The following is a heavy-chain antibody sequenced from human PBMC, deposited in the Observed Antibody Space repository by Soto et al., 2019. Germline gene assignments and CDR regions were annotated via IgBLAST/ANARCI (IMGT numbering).Heavy chain of an antibody. D-gene: IGHD2-2*01. CDR3: ASHPYCSSTSCYVRPLGY. CDR2: INAGNGNT. Sequence: QVQLVQSGAEEKKPGASVKVSCKASGYTFTSYAMHWVRQAPGQRLEWMGWINAGNGNTKYLQKFQGRVTITRDTSASTAYMELSSLRSEDTAVYYCASHPYCSSTSCYVRPLGYWGQGTLVTVSS. CDR1: GYTFTSYA. J-gene: IGHJ4*02. V-gene: IGHV1-3*05.